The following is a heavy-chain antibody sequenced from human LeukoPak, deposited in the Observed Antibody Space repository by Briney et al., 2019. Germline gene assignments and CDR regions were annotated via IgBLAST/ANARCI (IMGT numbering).Heavy chain of an antibody. D-gene: IGHD2-2*01. J-gene: IGHJ4*02. Sequence: PSETLSLTCTVSGGSISSGSYNWSWIRQPAGKGLEWIGRMYISGYTNYNPSLKSRVTISLDTSKNQFSLRLTSVTAADTSLYYCATDDGTYRFDYWGQGTLVTVSS. V-gene: IGHV4-61*02. CDR3: ATDDGTYRFDY. CDR1: GGSISSGSYN. CDR2: MYISGYT.